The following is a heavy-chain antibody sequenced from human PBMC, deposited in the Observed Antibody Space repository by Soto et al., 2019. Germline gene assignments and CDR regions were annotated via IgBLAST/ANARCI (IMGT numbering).Heavy chain of an antibody. CDR2: ILHSGST. J-gene: IGHJ4*02. CDR3: ARDRYDSSGYYAYFDY. CDR1: GGSISSGGYS. D-gene: IGHD3-22*01. Sequence: SETLSLTCAVSGGSISSGGYSWSWIRQPPGKGLEWIGYILHSGSTYYTPSLKSRVTISVDRSKNQFSLKLSSVTAADTAVYYCARDRYDSSGYYAYFDYWGQGALVTVSS. V-gene: IGHV4-30-2*01.